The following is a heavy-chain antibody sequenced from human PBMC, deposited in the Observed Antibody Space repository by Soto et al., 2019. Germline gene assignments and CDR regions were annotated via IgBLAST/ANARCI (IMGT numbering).Heavy chain of an antibody. Sequence: GGSLKLSCATLGFAFSNYSMQWVRQAPGKGLEWVAVISYDGSNKYYADSVKGRFTISRDNSKNTLYLQMNSLRAEDTAVYYFARDKRDLRFLEWSYYFGYWGQGTLVTVSS. J-gene: IGHJ4*02. V-gene: IGHV3-30-3*01. CDR2: ISYDGSNK. D-gene: IGHD3-3*01. CDR3: ARDKRDLRFLEWSYYFGY. CDR1: GFAFSNYS.